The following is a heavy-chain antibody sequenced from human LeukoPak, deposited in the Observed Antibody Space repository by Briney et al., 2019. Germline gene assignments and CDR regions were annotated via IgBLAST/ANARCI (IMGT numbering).Heavy chain of an antibody. J-gene: IGHJ1*01. Sequence: ASVKVSWKASGYTFTSYDINWVRQATGQGLEWMGWMNPNSGNTGYAQKFQGRVTMTRNTSISTAYMELSSLRSEDTAVYYCAREGVGATVFQHWGQGTLVTVSS. D-gene: IGHD1-26*01. CDR2: MNPNSGNT. V-gene: IGHV1-8*01. CDR1: GYTFTSYD. CDR3: AREGVGATVFQH.